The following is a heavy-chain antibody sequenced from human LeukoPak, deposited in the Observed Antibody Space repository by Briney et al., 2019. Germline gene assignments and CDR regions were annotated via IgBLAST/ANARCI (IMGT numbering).Heavy chain of an antibody. D-gene: IGHD2-2*01. CDR2: IYPGDSDT. Sequence: GESLKISCKGSGYSFTSYWIGWVRQIPGKGLEWMGFIYPGDSDTRYSPSLQGQVTISADKSISTAYLQWSSLKASDTAMYYCARDRSTTNYYYGMDVWGQGTTVTVSS. CDR1: GYSFTSYW. J-gene: IGHJ6*02. V-gene: IGHV5-51*01. CDR3: ARDRSTTNYYYGMDV.